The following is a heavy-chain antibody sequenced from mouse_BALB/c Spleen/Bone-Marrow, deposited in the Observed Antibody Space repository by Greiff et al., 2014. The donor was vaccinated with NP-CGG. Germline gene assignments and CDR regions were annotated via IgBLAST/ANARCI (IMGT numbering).Heavy chain of an antibody. V-gene: IGHV1-80*01. J-gene: IGHJ3*01. CDR2: IYPGDGDT. D-gene: IGHD2-14*01. CDR1: GYAFSSYW. CDR3: ARRGYYRYDSFAY. Sequence: LEESGAELVRPGSSVKISCKASGYAFSSYWMNWVKQRPGQGLEWIGQIYPGDGDTNYNGKFKGKATLTADKSSSTAYMQLSSLTSEDSAVYFCARRGYYRYDSFAYWGQGTLVTVSA.